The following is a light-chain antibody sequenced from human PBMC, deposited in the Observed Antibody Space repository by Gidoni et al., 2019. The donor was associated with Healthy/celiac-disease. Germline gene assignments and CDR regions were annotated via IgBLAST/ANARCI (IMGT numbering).Light chain of an antibody. CDR2: CNS. CDR3: QSYDSSLSGSDVV. J-gene: IGLJ2*01. Sequence: QSVLTQQPSEARAPGQRVTISCTGSSANIGAGCVVHWYQQLPGTAPKPLIYCNSTRPSVVPDRFSGSKSGTSASLAIAGLQAEDEADYSCQSYDSSLSGSDVVFGGGTKLTVL. V-gene: IGLV1-40*01. CDR1: SANIGAGCV.